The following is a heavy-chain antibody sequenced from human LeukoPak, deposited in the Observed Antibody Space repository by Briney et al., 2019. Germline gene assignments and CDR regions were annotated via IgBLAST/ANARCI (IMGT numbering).Heavy chain of an antibody. J-gene: IGHJ4*02. V-gene: IGHV4-59*08. CDR2: TYYTEST. Sequence: PSETLSLTCTVSGGSISSYLSSWIRQPPAKGLEWMGHTYYTESTNYNPSLVSRVALSVDMSKNHFSLKLISVTAADTAVYFCASRLWLVRGRGHFDYWGQGTLVTVSS. CDR1: GGSISSYL. D-gene: IGHD6-19*01. CDR3: ASRLWLVRGRGHFDY.